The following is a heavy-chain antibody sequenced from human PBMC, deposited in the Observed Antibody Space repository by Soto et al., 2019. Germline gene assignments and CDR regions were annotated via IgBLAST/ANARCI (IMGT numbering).Heavy chain of an antibody. V-gene: IGHV1-69*12. Sequence: QVQLVQSGAEVKKPGSSVKVSCKASGGTFSSYALNWVRQAPGPGLEWMGGIIPNYGTANYAQKFQGRVTITADESTSTAYMELSSLRSEDTAVYYCARATVTYDYYYYGMDVWGQGTTVTVSS. CDR1: GGTFSSYA. J-gene: IGHJ6*02. CDR2: IIPNYGTA. CDR3: ARATVTYDYYYYGMDV. D-gene: IGHD5-12*01.